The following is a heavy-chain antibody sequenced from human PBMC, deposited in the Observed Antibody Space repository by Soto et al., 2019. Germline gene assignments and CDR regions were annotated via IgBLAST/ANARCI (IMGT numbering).Heavy chain of an antibody. J-gene: IGHJ3*02. Sequence: PGGSLRLSCAASGFTFSDYYMSWIRQAPGKGLEWVSYISSSGSTIYYADSVKGRFTISRDNAKNSLYLQMNSLRAEDTAVYYCASLSEQWHAFDIWGQGTMVTVSS. CDR1: GFTFSDYY. CDR2: ISSSGSTI. CDR3: ASLSEQWHAFDI. D-gene: IGHD6-19*01. V-gene: IGHV3-11*01.